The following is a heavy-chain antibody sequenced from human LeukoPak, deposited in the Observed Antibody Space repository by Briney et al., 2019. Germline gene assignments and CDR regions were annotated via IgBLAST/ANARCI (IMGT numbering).Heavy chain of an antibody. CDR3: ARGPYGDYNYYYYYYMDV. Sequence: ASVKVSCRTSGYMFTSYGISWVRQAPGQGLEWMGWISAYNGNTNYAQKLQGRVTMTTDTSTSTAYMELRSLRSDDTAVYYCARGPYGDYNYYYYYYMDVWGKGTTVTISS. CDR2: ISAYNGNT. J-gene: IGHJ6*03. CDR1: GYMFTSYG. D-gene: IGHD4-17*01. V-gene: IGHV1-18*01.